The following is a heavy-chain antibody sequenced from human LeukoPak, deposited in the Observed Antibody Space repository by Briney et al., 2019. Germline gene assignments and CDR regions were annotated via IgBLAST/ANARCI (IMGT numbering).Heavy chain of an antibody. J-gene: IGHJ4*02. V-gene: IGHV3-49*03. CDR1: GFTFGDYA. D-gene: IGHD6-13*01. CDR3: TRDHRYSSSWYFDY. Sequence: GGSLRLSCTASGFTFGDYAMSWFRQAPGKGLEWAGFIRSKAYGGTTEYAASVKGRFTISRDDSKSIAYLQMNSLKTEDTAVYYCTRDHRYSSSWYFDYWGQGTLVTVSS. CDR2: IRSKAYGGTT.